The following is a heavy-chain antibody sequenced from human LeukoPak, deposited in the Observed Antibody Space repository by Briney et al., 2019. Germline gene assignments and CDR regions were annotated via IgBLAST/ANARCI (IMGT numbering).Heavy chain of an antibody. CDR1: EFTFSDYY. D-gene: IGHD3-10*01. CDR2: ISSSSYT. J-gene: IGHJ3*02. V-gene: IGHV3-11*05. CDR3: ARGRGSGSRWGGAFDI. Sequence: PGGSLRLSCAASEFTFSDYYMSWIRQAPGKGLEWVSYISSSSYTDYADSVKGRFTISRDNAKNSLSLQMNSLRAEDTAVYYCARGRGSGSRWGGAFDIWGQGTMVTVSS.